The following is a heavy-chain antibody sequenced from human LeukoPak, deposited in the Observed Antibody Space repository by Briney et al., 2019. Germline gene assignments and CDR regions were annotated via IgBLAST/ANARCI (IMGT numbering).Heavy chain of an antibody. CDR3: AKSLVTQYYYGMDV. CDR2: ISGSGGST. D-gene: IGHD3-10*01. J-gene: IGHJ6*02. CDR1: GFTFSSYA. Sequence: SGGSLRLSCAASGFTFSSYAMSWVRQAPGKGLEWVSAISGSGGSTYYADSVKGRFTISRDNSKNTLYLQMNSLRAEDTAVYYCAKSLVTQYYYGMDVWGQGTTVTVSS. V-gene: IGHV3-23*01.